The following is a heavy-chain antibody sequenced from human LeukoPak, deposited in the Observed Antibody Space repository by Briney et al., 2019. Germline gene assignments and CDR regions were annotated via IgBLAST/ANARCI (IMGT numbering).Heavy chain of an antibody. V-gene: IGHV3-33*06. D-gene: IGHD5-18*01. CDR1: GFTFSSYG. CDR2: IWYDGTNK. CDR3: AKSRGYSYGPFDY. J-gene: IGHJ4*02. Sequence: GGSLRLSCAASGFTFSSYGMHWVRQAPGKGLEWVAVIWYDGTNKYYVDSVKGRFTISRDNSKNTLYLQMNSLRAEDTAIYYCAKSRGYSYGPFDYWGQGTLVTVSS.